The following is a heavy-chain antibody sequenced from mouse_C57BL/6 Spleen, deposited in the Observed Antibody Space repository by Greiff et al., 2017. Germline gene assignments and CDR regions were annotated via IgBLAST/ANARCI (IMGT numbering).Heavy chain of an antibody. D-gene: IGHD2-3*01. CDR2: IYPGDGDT. J-gene: IGHJ1*03. CDR1: GYAFSSYW. V-gene: IGHV1-80*01. Sequence: QVQLKESGAELVKPGASVKISCKASGYAFSSYWMNWVKQRPGKGLEWIGQIYPGDGDTNYNGKFKGKATLTADKSSSTAYMQLSSLTSEDSAVYFCAREGLLLGYFDVWGTGTTVTVSS. CDR3: AREGLLLGYFDV.